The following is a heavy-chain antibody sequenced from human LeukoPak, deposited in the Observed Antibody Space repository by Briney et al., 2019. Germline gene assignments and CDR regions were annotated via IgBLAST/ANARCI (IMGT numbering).Heavy chain of an antibody. CDR3: ARDRDRGFWPADYYGMDV. CDR1: GGTFSSYA. D-gene: IGHD3-10*01. CDR2: IIPIFGTA. V-gene: IGHV1-69*13. J-gene: IGHJ6*02. Sequence: SVTVSCTASGGTFSSYAISWVRQAPGQGLEWMGGIIPIFGTANYAQKFQGRVTITADESTSTAYMELSSLRSEDTAVYYCARDRDRGFWPADYYGMDVWGQGTTVTVSS.